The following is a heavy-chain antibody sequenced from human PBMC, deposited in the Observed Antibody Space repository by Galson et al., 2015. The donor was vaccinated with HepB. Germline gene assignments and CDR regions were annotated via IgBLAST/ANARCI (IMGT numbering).Heavy chain of an antibody. CDR2: ISASGGST. CDR1: GFTFSSFS. D-gene: IGHD2-15*01. CDR3: ARQGGYCSGGSCYGGIDP. J-gene: IGHJ5*02. Sequence: SLRLSCAVSGFTFSSFSMSWVRQAPGRGLQWVSLISASGGSTFYADSVKGRFTISRDNSKNTLYLQMNSLRAEDTAVYYCARQGGYCSGGSCYGGIDPWGQGTLVTVSS. V-gene: IGHV3-23*01.